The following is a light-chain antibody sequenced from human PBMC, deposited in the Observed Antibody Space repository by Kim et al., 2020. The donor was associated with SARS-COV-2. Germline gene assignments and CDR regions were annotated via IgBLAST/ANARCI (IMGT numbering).Light chain of an antibody. J-gene: IGKJ1*01. CDR1: QSVFHY. Sequence: SALVGDRVTISCRASQSVFHYLNWYQQKPGKAPKLLIYAASTLESGVPSRFSGSGSGTDFTLTISSLLPEDFATYFCQPSYSTPTFGRGTKVEIK. V-gene: IGKV1-39*01. CDR3: QPSYSTPT. CDR2: AAS.